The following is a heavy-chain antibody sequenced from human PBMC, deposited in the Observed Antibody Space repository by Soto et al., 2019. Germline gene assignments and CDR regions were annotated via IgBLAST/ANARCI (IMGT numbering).Heavy chain of an antibody. Sequence: GGSLRLSCAASGFTFSDQYMGWIRQAPGKGLEWISYVSNGGSAKYYADSVKGRFSISRDNAKNSLYLQMNSLRAEDTAVYYCARDQDYFGESSAYYGMDVWGQGTTVTVSS. CDR1: GFTFSDQY. V-gene: IGHV3-11*01. CDR2: VSNGGSAK. CDR3: ARDQDYFGESSAYYGMDV. J-gene: IGHJ6*02. D-gene: IGHD3-10*01.